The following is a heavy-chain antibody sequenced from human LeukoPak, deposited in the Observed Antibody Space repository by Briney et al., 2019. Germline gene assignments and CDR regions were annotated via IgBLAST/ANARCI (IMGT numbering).Heavy chain of an antibody. D-gene: IGHD1-14*01. Sequence: GASVKVSCKASGYTFTSSYMHWVRQAPGQGLEWMGIINPSGGSTSYAQKFQGRVTMTRDMSTSTVYMELSSLRSEDTAVYYCARGQGSPAPDLDCWGQGTLVTVSS. V-gene: IGHV1-46*01. CDR1: GYTFTSSY. J-gene: IGHJ4*02. CDR2: INPSGGST. CDR3: ARGQGSPAPDLDC.